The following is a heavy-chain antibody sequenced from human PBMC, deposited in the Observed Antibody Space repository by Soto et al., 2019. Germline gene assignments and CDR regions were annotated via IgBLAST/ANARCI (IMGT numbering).Heavy chain of an antibody. J-gene: IGHJ6*02. Sequence: ASVKVSCKASGYTFTSYGISWVRQAPGQGLEWMGWISAYNGNTNYAQKLQGRVTMTTDTSTSTAYMELRSLRSDDTAVYYCARGAIFGVVIRSYYDYGMDVWGQGTTVTVSS. V-gene: IGHV1-18*04. CDR2: ISAYNGNT. CDR1: GYTFTSYG. CDR3: ARGAIFGVVIRSYYDYGMDV. D-gene: IGHD3-3*01.